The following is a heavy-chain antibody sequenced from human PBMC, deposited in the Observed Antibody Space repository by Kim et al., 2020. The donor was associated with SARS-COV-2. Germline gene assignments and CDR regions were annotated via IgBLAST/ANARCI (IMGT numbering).Heavy chain of an antibody. D-gene: IGHD3-22*01. CDR3: ARGRYSSGYYIWGY. Sequence: AQKFQGRVTITADESTSTAYMELSSLRSEDTAVYYCARGRYSSGYYIWGYWGQGTLVTVSS. V-gene: IGHV1-69*01. J-gene: IGHJ4*02.